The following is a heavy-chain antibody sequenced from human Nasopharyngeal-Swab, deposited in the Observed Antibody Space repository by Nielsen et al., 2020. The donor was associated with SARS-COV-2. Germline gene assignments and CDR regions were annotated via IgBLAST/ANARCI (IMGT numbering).Heavy chain of an antibody. CDR1: GYTLTELS. CDR3: ATVFAYYGSGRPVDY. V-gene: IGHV1-24*01. J-gene: IGHJ4*02. Sequence: ASVKVSCKVSGYTLTELSMHWVRQAPAKGLEWPGGFDPEDGETIYAQKFQGRVTMTEDTSTDTAYMELSSLRSEDTAVYYCATVFAYYGSGRPVDYWGQGTLVTVSS. D-gene: IGHD3-10*01. CDR2: FDPEDGET.